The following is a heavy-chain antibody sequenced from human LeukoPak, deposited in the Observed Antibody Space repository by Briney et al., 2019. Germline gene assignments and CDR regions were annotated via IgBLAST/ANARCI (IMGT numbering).Heavy chain of an antibody. CDR1: GGSVSSGSYY. D-gene: IGHD3-16*01. CDR2: IYYSGST. J-gene: IGHJ4*02. CDR3: ARQVTFGYAYAYYFDY. V-gene: IGHV4-61*01. Sequence: KSSETLSLTCTVSGGSVSSGSYYWSWIRQPPGKGLEWIGYIYYSGSTNYNPSLKSRVTISVDTSKNQFSLRLSSVTAADTAVYYCARQVTFGYAYAYYFDYWGQGTLVTVSS.